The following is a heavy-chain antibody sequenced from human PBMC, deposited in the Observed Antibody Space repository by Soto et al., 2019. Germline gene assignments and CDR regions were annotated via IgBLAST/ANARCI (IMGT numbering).Heavy chain of an antibody. V-gene: IGHV3-21*01. D-gene: IGHD3-22*01. CDR3: ARVERYYYDSSGPDY. CDR1: GFTFSSYS. Sequence: GGSLRLSCAASGFTFSSYSMNWVRQAPGKGLEWVSSISSSSSYIYYADSVKCRFTISRDNAKNSLYLQMNSLRAEDTAVYYCARVERYYYDSSGPDYWGQGTLVTVSS. J-gene: IGHJ4*02. CDR2: ISSSSSYI.